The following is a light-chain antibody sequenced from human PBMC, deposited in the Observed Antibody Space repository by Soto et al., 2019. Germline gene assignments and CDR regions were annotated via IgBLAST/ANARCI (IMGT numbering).Light chain of an antibody. CDR2: TAS. J-gene: IGKJ1*01. V-gene: IGKV1-5*03. Sequence: DIQMTQSPSTLSASVGDRVTITCRASQSISTWLAWYQQKPGKAPNLLIYTASSLESGVPSRFSGSGSGTEFTLTISSLQPDYVATYYCQQYNSYWTFGQGTKVEIK. CDR3: QQYNSYWT. CDR1: QSISTW.